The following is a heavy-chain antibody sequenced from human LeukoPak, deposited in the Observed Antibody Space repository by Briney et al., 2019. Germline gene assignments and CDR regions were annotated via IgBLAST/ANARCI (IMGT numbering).Heavy chain of an antibody. Sequence: GGSLRLSCAASGFTFTSFAMSWVRQAPGKGLEWVSAISTTGGTTYYADSVKGRFTISRDNAKNTLYLQMNSLRAEDTAVYYCARNGIAALSWGQGTLVTVSS. J-gene: IGHJ5*02. D-gene: IGHD6-6*01. CDR1: GFTFTSFA. V-gene: IGHV3-23*01. CDR2: ISTTGGTT. CDR3: ARNGIAALS.